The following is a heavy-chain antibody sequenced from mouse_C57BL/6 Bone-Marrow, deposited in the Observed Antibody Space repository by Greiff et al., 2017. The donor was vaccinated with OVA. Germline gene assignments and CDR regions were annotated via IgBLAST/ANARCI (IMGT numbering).Heavy chain of an antibody. CDR2: FYPGSGSI. CDR1: GYTFTEYT. D-gene: IGHD1-2*01. J-gene: IGHJ1*03. V-gene: IGHV1-62-2*01. Sequence: VQLVESGAELVKPGASVKLSCKASGYTFTEYTIHWVKQRSGQGLEWIGWFYPGSGSIKYNEKFKDKATLTADKSSSTVYMELSRLTSEDSAVYFCARHEGGGYYGPWYFDVWGTGTTVTVSS. CDR3: ARHEGGGYYGPWYFDV.